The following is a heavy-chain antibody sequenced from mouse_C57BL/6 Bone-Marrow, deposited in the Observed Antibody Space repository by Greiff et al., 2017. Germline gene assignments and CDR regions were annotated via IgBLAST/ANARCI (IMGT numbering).Heavy chain of an antibody. CDR1: GYSITSGYY. Sequence: VQLKESGPGLVKPSQSLSLTCSVTGYSITSGYYWNWLRQFPGNKLEWMGYISYDGSNNSNPSLKNRISITRDTSKNQFCLKLNSVTTEDTATYYCARDRRYHDFDDWGQGTTLTVSS. D-gene: IGHD2-14*01. J-gene: IGHJ2*01. CDR3: ARDRRYHDFDD. CDR2: ISYDGSN. V-gene: IGHV3-6*01.